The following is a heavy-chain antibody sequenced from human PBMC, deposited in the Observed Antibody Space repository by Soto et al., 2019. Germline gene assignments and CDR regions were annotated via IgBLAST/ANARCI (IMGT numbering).Heavy chain of an antibody. V-gene: IGHV4-34*01. CDR2: IYYSGST. CDR1: GGSFSGYY. CDR3: ARQALTAATYLDY. D-gene: IGHD1-7*01. J-gene: IGHJ4*02. Sequence: SETLFLTCAVYGGSFSGYYWSWIRQPPGKGLEWIGSIYYSGSTYYNPSLNSRVTISVDTSKNQFSLKLSSVTAADTAVYYCARQALTAATYLDYWGEGTLVTGSS.